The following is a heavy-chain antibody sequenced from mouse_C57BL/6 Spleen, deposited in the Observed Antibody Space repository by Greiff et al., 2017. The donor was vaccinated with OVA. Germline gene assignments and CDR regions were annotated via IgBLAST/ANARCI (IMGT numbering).Heavy chain of an antibody. Sequence: EVMLVESGGGLVKPGGSLKLSCAASGFTFSSYAMSWVRQTPEKRLEWVATISDGGSYTYYPDNVKGRFTISRDNAKNNLYLQMSHLKSEDTAMYYCARERSPGAMDDWGQGTSVTVSS. V-gene: IGHV5-4*01. J-gene: IGHJ4*01. CDR3: ARERSPGAMDD. CDR1: GFTFSSYA. D-gene: IGHD1-1*01. CDR2: ISDGGSYT.